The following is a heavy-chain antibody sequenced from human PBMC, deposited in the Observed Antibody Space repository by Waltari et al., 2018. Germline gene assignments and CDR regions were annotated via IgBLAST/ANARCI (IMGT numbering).Heavy chain of an antibody. J-gene: IGHJ4*02. D-gene: IGHD2-15*01. Sequence: GQLQESGPGLVQPSETLSLTCNVSGYSINSVFYWGWIRQPPGKGLEWIGNIYHSGNTYYNPSLKSRVNISIDTSKNQFSLKLSSVTAADTAIYYCARRVCSGGSCYGGGFYFDYWGQGALVTVSS. V-gene: IGHV4-38-2*02. CDR1: GYSINSVFY. CDR3: ARRVCSGGSCYGGGFYFDY. CDR2: IYHSGNT.